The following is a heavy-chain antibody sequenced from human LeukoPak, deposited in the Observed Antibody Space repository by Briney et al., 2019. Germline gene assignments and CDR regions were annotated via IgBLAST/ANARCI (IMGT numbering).Heavy chain of an antibody. CDR1: VIIFRSYG. CDR3: AKVGSGSYGVDY. CDR2: IWNDGSNK. J-gene: IGHJ4*02. D-gene: IGHD6-19*01. V-gene: IGHV3-30*02. Sequence: VGGLRLSCVPSVIIFRSYGMRSGRQAPRKGLWWGSFIWNDGSNKYYTDSVKARFTTSRENSKSTLYLQMNSMRDEDTAVYYCAKVGSGSYGVDYWGQGTLVTVSS.